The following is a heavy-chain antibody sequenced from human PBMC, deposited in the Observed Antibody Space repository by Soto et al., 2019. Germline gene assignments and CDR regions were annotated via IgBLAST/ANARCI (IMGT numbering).Heavy chain of an antibody. CDR2: ISGSGGST. D-gene: IGHD1-26*01. CDR1: GFTFSSYA. V-gene: IGHV3-23*01. Sequence: PGGSLRLSCAASGFTFSSYAMSWVRQAPGKGLEWVSAISGSGGSTYYADSVKGRFTISRDNSKNTLYMQMNSLRAEDTDVYYCAKVSSGSYPYYYYYGMDVWGQGTTVTVSS. CDR3: AKVSSGSYPYYYYYGMDV. J-gene: IGHJ6*02.